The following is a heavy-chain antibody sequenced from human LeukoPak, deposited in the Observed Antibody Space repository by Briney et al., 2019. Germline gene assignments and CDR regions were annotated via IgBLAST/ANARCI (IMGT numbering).Heavy chain of an antibody. CDR3: ARVVDFGNTDALDI. CDR1: GYSISSGYY. Sequence: SETLSLTCTVSGYSISSGYYWGWIRQPPGKGLEGFGGIYHSGSTSYNPSLKSRVTISVDTSKNQFSLKLSSVTAADPAVYYCARVVDFGNTDALDIWGQGTMDTVSS. J-gene: IGHJ3*02. V-gene: IGHV4-38-2*02. CDR2: IYHSGST. D-gene: IGHD3-3*01.